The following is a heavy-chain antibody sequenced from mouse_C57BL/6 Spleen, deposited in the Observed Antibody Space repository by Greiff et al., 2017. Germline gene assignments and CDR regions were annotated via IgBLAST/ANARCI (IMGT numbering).Heavy chain of an antibody. CDR2: IYPGGGYT. D-gene: IGHD2-5*01. CDR1: GYTFTNYW. J-gene: IGHJ4*01. V-gene: IGHV1-63*01. CDR3: ARVYSNCEGYAMDY. Sequence: QVQLQQSGAELVRPGTSVKMSCKASGYTFTNYWIGWAKQRPGHGLEWIGDIYPGGGYTNYNEKFKGKATLTADKSSSPAYMQFRSLTSEDSAIYYCARVYSNCEGYAMDYWGQGTSVTVSS.